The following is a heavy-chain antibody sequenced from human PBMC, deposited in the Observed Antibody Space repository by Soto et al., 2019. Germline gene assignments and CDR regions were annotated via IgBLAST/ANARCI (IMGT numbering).Heavy chain of an antibody. V-gene: IGHV3-15*07. CDR1: GFTFSDAW. CDR2: IKSKAYGGTT. CDR3: TSHDATEQNFVPY. J-gene: IGHJ4*02. Sequence: EVQLVESGGGLVKPGGSLRLSCAASGFTFSDAWMNWARQAPGKGLEWVGRIKSKAYGGTTDYSAPVKGRFTISRDDSTATMYLQMNSLETEDTGVYYCTSHDATEQNFVPYWGQGTWSPSPQ. D-gene: IGHD1-7*01.